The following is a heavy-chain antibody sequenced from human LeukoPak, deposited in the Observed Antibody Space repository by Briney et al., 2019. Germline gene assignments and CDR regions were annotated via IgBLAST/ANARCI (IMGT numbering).Heavy chain of an antibody. D-gene: IGHD2-2*01. CDR1: GDSVSSNSVT. V-gene: IGHV6-1*01. Sequence: SQTLSLTCAISGDSVSSNSVTWHWIRQSPSRGLEWLGRTYYRSTWYNDYAVSVRGRITVNPDTSKNRFSLHLNSVTPEDTAVYYCARRLTQYDCFDPWGQGILVTVSS. CDR2: TYYRSTWYN. CDR3: ARRLTQYDCFDP. J-gene: IGHJ5*02.